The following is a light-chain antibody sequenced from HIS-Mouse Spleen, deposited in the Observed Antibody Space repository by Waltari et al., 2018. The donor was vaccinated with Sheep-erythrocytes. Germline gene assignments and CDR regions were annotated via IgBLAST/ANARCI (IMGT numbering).Light chain of an antibody. CDR3: QVWDSSSDHPYV. V-gene: IGLV3-21*02. Sequence: SYVLTQPPSVSVAPGQTARITCGGNNIGRKSVHWYQQKPGQAPGLVVYDDSDRPSGIPERFSGSNSGNTATLTISRVEAGDEADYYCQVWDSSSDHPYVFGTGTKVTVL. CDR1: NIGRKS. J-gene: IGLJ1*01. CDR2: DDS.